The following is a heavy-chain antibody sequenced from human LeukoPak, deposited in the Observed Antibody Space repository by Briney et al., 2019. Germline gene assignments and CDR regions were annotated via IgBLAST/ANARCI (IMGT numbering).Heavy chain of an antibody. CDR2: INHSGST. Sequence: GSLRLSCAASGFTFSSYSMNWIRQPPGKGLEWIGEINHSGSTTYNPSLKSRVTISVDTSKNQFSLKLNSVTAADTAVYYCASSGWYRGYWGQGTLVTVPS. J-gene: IGHJ4*02. V-gene: IGHV4-34*01. CDR1: GFTFSSYS. D-gene: IGHD6-19*01. CDR3: ASSGWYRGY.